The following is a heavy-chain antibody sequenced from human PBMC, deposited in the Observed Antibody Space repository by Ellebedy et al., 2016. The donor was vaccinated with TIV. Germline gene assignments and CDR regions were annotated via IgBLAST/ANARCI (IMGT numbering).Heavy chain of an antibody. V-gene: IGHV3-33*01. J-gene: IGHJ4*02. CDR2: IWCDGSKE. Sequence: GESLKISCAASGFTFGRYGMHWVRQAPGKGLEWVAVIWCDGSKEFYADSVKGRFTISRDDSKNEVFLQMSSLRAEDTAVYYCARPSYQLLSYYFDSWGQGTLVTVSS. CDR1: GFTFGRYG. CDR3: ARPSYQLLSYYFDS. D-gene: IGHD2-2*01.